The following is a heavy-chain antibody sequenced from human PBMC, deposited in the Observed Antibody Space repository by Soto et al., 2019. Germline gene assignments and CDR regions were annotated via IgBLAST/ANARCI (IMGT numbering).Heavy chain of an antibody. CDR3: ARHREHPESPFDY. D-gene: IGHD1-26*01. J-gene: IGHJ4*02. Sequence: PSETLSLTCTVSGGSISSSSYYWGWIRQPPGKGLEWVGSIYYSGSTYYNPSLKSRVTISVDTSKNQFSLKLSSVTAADTAVYYCARHREHPESPFDYWGQGTLVTVSS. V-gene: IGHV4-39*01. CDR2: IYYSGST. CDR1: GGSISSSSYY.